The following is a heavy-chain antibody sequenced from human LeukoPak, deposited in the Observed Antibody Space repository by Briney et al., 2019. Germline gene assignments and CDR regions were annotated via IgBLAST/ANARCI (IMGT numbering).Heavy chain of an antibody. V-gene: IGHV3-23*01. D-gene: IGHD2-15*01. CDR1: GFAFSRND. Sequence: GGSLRLSCAASGFAFSRNDMFWVRQAPGKGLKWVSSISGSSGATYYADSVRGRFTISRDNSKNTVFLQMNSLRAEDTAIYYCAKGGPGAFDFWGQGTMVTVSS. CDR2: ISGSSGAT. CDR3: AKGGPGAFDF. J-gene: IGHJ3*01.